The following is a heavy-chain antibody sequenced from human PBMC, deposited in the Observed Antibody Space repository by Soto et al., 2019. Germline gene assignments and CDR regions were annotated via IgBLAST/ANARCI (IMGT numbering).Heavy chain of an antibody. CDR1: GYTLTSYD. J-gene: IGHJ4*02. CDR2: MNPNSGNT. D-gene: IGHD6-6*01. V-gene: IGHV1-8*01. CDR3: ARGLRIEYSSSSEWVDY. Sequence: ASMKVSCKASGYTLTSYDINWVRQATGQGLEWMGWMNPNSGNTGYAQKFQGRVTMTRNTSISTAYMELSSLRSEDTAVYYCARGLRIEYSSSSEWVDYWGQGTLVTVSS.